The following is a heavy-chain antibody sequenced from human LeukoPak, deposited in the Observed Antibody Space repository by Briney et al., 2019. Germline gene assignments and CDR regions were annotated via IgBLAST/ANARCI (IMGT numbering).Heavy chain of an antibody. D-gene: IGHD5-12*01. CDR3: ARTGLRWASAFDY. CDR2: ISYDGSNK. CDR1: GFTFSSYA. J-gene: IGHJ4*02. Sequence: GGSLRLSCAASGFTFSSYAMSWVRQAPGKGLEWVAVISYDGSNKYYADSVKGRFTISRDNSKNTLYLQMNSLRAEDTAVYYCARTGLRWASAFDYWGQGTLVTVSS. V-gene: IGHV3-30*01.